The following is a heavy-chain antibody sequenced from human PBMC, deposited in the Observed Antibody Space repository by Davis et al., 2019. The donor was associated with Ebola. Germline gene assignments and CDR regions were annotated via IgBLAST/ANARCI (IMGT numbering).Heavy chain of an antibody. J-gene: IGHJ5*02. V-gene: IGHV1-69*13. CDR3: TRGDPMLLTTGSTAWFDP. CDR2: IIPIFGAT. D-gene: IGHD4-17*01. Sequence: SVKVSCKTSGGTFNNLAINWVRQAPGQGLEWMGGIIPIFGATNYAQKFQGRVTITAAYMELSSLRSEDTAVYYCTRGDPMLLTTGSTAWFDPWGQGTLVTVSP. CDR1: GGTFNNLA.